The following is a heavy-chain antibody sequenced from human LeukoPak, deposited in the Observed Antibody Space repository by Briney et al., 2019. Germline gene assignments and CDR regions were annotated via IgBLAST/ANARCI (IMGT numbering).Heavy chain of an antibody. V-gene: IGHV3-43*01. CDR1: GLIFDDYT. J-gene: IGHJ4*02. Sequence: PGGSLRLSCAASGLIFDDYTMHWVRQAPGKGLEWVSLISRNGAVTKYADSVRGRFTVSRDNAKNSLYLQMNSLRAEDTALYYCAKGIAAAGIDYWGQGTLVTVSS. CDR3: AKGIAAAGIDY. CDR2: ISRNGAVT. D-gene: IGHD6-13*01.